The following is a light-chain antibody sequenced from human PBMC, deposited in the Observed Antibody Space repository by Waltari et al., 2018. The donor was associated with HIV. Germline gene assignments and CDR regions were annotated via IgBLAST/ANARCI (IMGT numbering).Light chain of an antibody. V-gene: IGLV6-57*01. CDR2: EDN. J-gene: IGLJ2*01. Sequence: KLMLPQPHSVSRSPGKTVTISCTRRSGSIAGNSVHRYQTRAGRFPYTVIYEDNQRPPGVPDRVSCSIDSSSHPAALTIFGLKTEDEADYSCKSHDSRQYVVFGGGIKLIVL. CDR1: SGSIAGNS. CDR3: KSHDSRQYVV.